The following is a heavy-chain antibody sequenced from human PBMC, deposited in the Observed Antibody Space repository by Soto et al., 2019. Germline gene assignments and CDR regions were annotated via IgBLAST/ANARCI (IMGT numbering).Heavy chain of an antibody. CDR2: IYYSGTT. D-gene: IGHD3-10*01. V-gene: IGHV4-39*01. CDR3: ARLNYGSASTDFDQ. J-gene: IGHJ4*02. Sequence: SETLSLTCTVSGDCISSSNYYWGWIRQPPWKGLEWIANIYYSGTTYCNPSLKRRVAISVDTSKNQFSLKLNSMTAADTAVYYCARLNYGSASTDFDQWGQGTLLTIAS. CDR1: GDCISSSNYY.